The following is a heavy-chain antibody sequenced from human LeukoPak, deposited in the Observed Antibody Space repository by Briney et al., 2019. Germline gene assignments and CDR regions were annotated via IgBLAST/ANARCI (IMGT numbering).Heavy chain of an antibody. CDR1: GFTFSSYS. CDR3: ARDQELGGAIDY. CDR2: ISGSSSYI. D-gene: IGHD3-16*01. J-gene: IGHJ4*02. Sequence: PGGSLRLSCAASGFTFSSYSMNWVRQAPGKGLEWVSSISGSSSYIYYADSVKGRFTISRDNAKNSLYLQMNSLRAEDTAVYYCARDQELGGAIDYWGQGTLVTVSS. V-gene: IGHV3-21*01.